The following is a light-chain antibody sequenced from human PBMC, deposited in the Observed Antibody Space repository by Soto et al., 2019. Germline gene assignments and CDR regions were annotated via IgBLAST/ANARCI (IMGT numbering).Light chain of an antibody. V-gene: IGKV3-20*01. CDR3: QQYGSSSWT. CDR1: QSVSSSY. CDR2: GTS. J-gene: IGKJ1*01. Sequence: EIVLTQSPGTLSLSPGERATLSCRASQSVSSSYLAWYQQKPGQAPRLLIYGTSSRATAIPDRFSGSGSGTDFTLTISRLEPEDFAVCYCQQYGSSSWTFGQGTKVDSK.